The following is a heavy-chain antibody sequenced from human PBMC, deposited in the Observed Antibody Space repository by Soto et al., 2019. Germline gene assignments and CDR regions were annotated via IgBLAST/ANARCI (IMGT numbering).Heavy chain of an antibody. CDR2: IIPIFGTA. CDR1: GGTFSSYA. J-gene: IGHJ5*02. Sequence: SVKVSCKASGGTFSSYAISWVRQAPGQGLEWMGGIIPIFGTANYAQKFQGRVTITADESTSTAYMELSSLRSEDTAVYYCASSSTGYSSGWAYNWFDPWGQGTLVTVSS. CDR3: ASSSTGYSSGWAYNWFDP. V-gene: IGHV1-69*13. D-gene: IGHD6-19*01.